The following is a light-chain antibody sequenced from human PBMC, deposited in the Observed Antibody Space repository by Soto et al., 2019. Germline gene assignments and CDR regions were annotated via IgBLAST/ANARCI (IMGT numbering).Light chain of an antibody. CDR3: QQYNSYSCT. Sequence: DIQMTQSPSTLYASVGDRVTITCRARQSISSWLGWYQQKPGKAPKLLIYDASSLESGVSSRFSGSGSGTEFTLTICSLQPDDFATYYCQQYNSYSCTFGQGTKVAIK. CDR2: DAS. J-gene: IGKJ2*02. V-gene: IGKV1-5*01. CDR1: QSISSW.